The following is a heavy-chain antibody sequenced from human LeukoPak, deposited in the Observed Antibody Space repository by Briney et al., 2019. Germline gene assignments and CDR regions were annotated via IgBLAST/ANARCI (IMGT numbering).Heavy chain of an antibody. Sequence: PGGSLRLSCAASRFTFSSYWMHWVRQAPGKGLVWVSRINSDGSSTSYADSVKGRFTISRDNAKNTLYLQMNSLRAEDTAVYYCAKDLAYYYDSSGFDYWAREPWSPSPQ. CDR1: RFTFSSYW. J-gene: IGHJ4*02. CDR3: AKDLAYYYDSSGFDY. V-gene: IGHV3-74*01. D-gene: IGHD3-22*01. CDR2: INSDGSST.